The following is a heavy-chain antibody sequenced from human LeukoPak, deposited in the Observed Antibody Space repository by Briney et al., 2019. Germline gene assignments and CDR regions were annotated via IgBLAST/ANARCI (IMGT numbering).Heavy chain of an antibody. CDR2: MRGSGDTV. V-gene: IGHV3-11*01. Sequence: GGSLRLSCAASGFTFSDYFMTWLRQAPGNGLEWIAHMRGSGDTVSYADSVRGRFTISRDNVKNSLYLQMNGLRVEDTAVYYCARLGVITAAGTYDYWGQGALVTVSS. CDR1: GFTFSDYF. D-gene: IGHD6-13*01. J-gene: IGHJ4*02. CDR3: ARLGVITAAGTYDY.